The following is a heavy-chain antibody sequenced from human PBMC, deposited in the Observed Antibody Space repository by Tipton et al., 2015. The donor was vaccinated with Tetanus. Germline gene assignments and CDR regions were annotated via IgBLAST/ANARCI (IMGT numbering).Heavy chain of an antibody. Sequence: TLSLTCSVSGGSISSNTYSWDWIRQPPGEGLEWVGSISYSGTTDYNPSLKSRVTISVATSKNQFSLKLSSVTAADTAVYYCARDDYYDGRGLYYYGLDVWGQGTTVTVSS. D-gene: IGHD3-22*01. V-gene: IGHV4-39*07. J-gene: IGHJ6*02. CDR3: ARDDYYDGRGLYYYGLDV. CDR1: GGSISSNTYS. CDR2: ISYSGTT.